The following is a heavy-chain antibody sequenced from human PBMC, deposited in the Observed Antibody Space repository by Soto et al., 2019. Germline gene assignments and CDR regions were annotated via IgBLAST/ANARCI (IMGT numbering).Heavy chain of an antibody. D-gene: IGHD6-13*01. Sequence: ASVKVSCKASGYTFTGYYMHWVRQAPGQGLEWMGWINPNSGGTNYAQKFQGRVSMTRDTSITTAYMELSRLRSDDTAVYYCARLEKQHLAFDYWGQGTLVTVYS. CDR1: GYTFTGYY. V-gene: IGHV1-2*02. J-gene: IGHJ4*02. CDR2: INPNSGGT. CDR3: ARLEKQHLAFDY.